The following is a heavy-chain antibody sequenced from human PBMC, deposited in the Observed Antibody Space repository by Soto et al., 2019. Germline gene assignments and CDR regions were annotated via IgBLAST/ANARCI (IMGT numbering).Heavy chain of an antibody. CDR1: GFTVSSNY. Sequence: EVQLVESGGGLILPGGSLRLSCAASGFTVSSNYMSWVRQAPGKGLEWVSVIYSGGSTYYADSVKGRFTISRDNSKNTLHLQMNSLRAEDTAVYYCARNYYDSGGGFDFWGQGTLVTVSS. V-gene: IGHV3-53*01. CDR2: IYSGGST. J-gene: IGHJ4*02. D-gene: IGHD3-22*01. CDR3: ARNYYDSGGGFDF.